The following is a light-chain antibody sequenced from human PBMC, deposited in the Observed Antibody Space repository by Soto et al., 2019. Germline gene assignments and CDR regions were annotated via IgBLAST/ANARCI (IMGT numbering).Light chain of an antibody. CDR1: QSVSSY. CDR2: DAS. J-gene: IGKJ3*01. Sequence: EIVMTQSPATLSVSPGESVTLSCRASQSVSSYLAWYQQKPGQAPRLLIYDASNRATGIPARFSGSGSGTEFTLTISRLEPEDFAVYYCQQYGGSPGTFGPGTKVDIK. CDR3: QQYGGSPGT. V-gene: IGKV3-20*01.